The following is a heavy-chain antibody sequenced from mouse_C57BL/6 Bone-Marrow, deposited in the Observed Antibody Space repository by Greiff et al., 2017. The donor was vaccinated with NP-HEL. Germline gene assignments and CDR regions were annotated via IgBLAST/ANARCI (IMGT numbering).Heavy chain of an antibody. J-gene: IGHJ2*01. V-gene: IGHV1-19*01. CDR1: GYTFTDYY. Sequence: VQLQQSGPVLVKPGASVKMSCKASGYTFTDYYMNWVKQSHGKSLEWIGVINPYNGGTSYNQKYKGKATLTVDKSSSTAYMELNSLTSEDSAVYYCARGDYYGSSYVWYYFDYWGQGTTLTVSS. D-gene: IGHD1-1*01. CDR2: INPYNGGT. CDR3: ARGDYYGSSYVWYYFDY.